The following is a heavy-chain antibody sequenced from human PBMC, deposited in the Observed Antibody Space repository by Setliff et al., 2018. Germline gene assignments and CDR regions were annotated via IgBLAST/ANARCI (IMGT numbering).Heavy chain of an antibody. Sequence: GGSLRLSCAASGFTFSGYSMNWVRQAPGKGLEWVSYIGESGNNIHYADSVKGRSTISRDNAKKSLSLQMNSLRAEDTAVYYCARDNNYYDRSGYYSGHDVWGQGILVTVSS. CDR2: IGESGNNI. J-gene: IGHJ4*03. CDR3: ARDNNYYDRSGYYSGHDV. CDR1: GFTFSGYS. D-gene: IGHD3-22*01. V-gene: IGHV3-48*04.